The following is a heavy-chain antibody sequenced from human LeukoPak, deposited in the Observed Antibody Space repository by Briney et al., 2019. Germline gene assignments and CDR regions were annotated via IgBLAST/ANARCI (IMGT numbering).Heavy chain of an antibody. V-gene: IGHV4-59*01. CDR2: IYYRGST. D-gene: IGHD5-24*01. Sequence: SGTLSLTYTVSGGSISNYHWSWIRQPPGKGLGWIGYIYYRGSTKYNPSLESRVTISVDMSKNQFSLKLNSVTAADTAVYYCVRVQADGHSDIWGQGTMVTVSS. J-gene: IGHJ3*02. CDR3: VRVQADGHSDI. CDR1: GGSISNYH.